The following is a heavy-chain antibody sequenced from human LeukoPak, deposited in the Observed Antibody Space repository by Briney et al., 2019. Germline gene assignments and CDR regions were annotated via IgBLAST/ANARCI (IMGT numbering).Heavy chain of an antibody. D-gene: IGHD1-1*01. CDR2: VHYGGST. CDR3: ARGGYNWNDWGRDFPYYFDY. J-gene: IGHJ4*02. CDR1: GASISSRSSYC. V-gene: IGHV4-39*01. Sequence: PSETLSLTCTVSGASISSRSSYCWGWIRQPPGKGLEWIGSVHYGGSTYYNPSLKSRVTTSVDTSKNQFSLKMSCVAAADTAVYYCARGGYNWNDWGRDFPYYFDYWDQGTLVTVSS.